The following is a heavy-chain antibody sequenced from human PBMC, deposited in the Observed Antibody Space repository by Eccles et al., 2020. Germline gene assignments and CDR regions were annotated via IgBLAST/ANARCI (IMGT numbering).Heavy chain of an antibody. Sequence: KGRFTISRDNSKNTLYLQMNSLRAEDTAVYYCAKVVLRGPYNWGQGTLVT. V-gene: IGHV3-23*01. D-gene: IGHD3-3*01. CDR3: AKVVLRGPYN. J-gene: IGHJ4*02.